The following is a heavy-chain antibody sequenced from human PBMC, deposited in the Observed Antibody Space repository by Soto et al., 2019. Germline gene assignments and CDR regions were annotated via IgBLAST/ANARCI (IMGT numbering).Heavy chain of an antibody. CDR1: GGSISSYY. V-gene: IGHV4-59*01. CDR3: ARVKNWSDP. CDR2: IYYSGST. Sequence: ASETLSLTCTVSGGSISSYYWSWIRQPPGKGLEWIGYIYYSGSTNYNPSLKSRVTISVDTSKNQFSLKLSSVTAADTAVYYCARVKNWSDPWGQGTLVTVSS. J-gene: IGHJ5*02.